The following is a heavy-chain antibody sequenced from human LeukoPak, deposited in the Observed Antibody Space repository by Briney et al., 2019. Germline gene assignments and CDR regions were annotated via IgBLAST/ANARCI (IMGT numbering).Heavy chain of an antibody. CDR2: IYYSGST. Sequence: PSQTLSLTCTVSGGSISSADYYWTWIRQRPGKGREWIGYIYYSGSTNYNPSLKSRVTISVDKSKNQLSLKLSSVTAADTAVYYCARDLSAVAGYDAFDIWGQGTMVTVSS. CDR1: GGSISSADYY. D-gene: IGHD6-19*01. J-gene: IGHJ3*02. V-gene: IGHV4-31*03. CDR3: ARDLSAVAGYDAFDI.